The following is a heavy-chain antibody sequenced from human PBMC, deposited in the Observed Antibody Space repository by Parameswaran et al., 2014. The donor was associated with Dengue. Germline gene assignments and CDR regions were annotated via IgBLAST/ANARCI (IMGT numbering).Heavy chain of an antibody. V-gene: IGHV1-18*01. CDR2: ISAYNGHT. Sequence: WVRQAPGQGLEWMGWISAYNGHTNYAQKFQGRVTLTTDTSTSTAYMALTSLRSDDTAIYYCAGGLQWFDPWGPGNPGHRLL. J-gene: IGHJ5*02. D-gene: IGHD3-16*01. CDR3: AGGLQWFDP.